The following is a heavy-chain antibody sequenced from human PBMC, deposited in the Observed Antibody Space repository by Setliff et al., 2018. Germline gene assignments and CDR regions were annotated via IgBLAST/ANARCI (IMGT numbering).Heavy chain of an antibody. CDR2: IYTSWST. CDR3: ARTSTRRYFDL. D-gene: IGHD2-2*01. Sequence: SETLSLTCTVSGDSISSRRSYWGWFRQPAGKGLEWIGQIYTSWSTNYNPSLKSRVTISLDTSKNQFSLSLSSVTAADTAVYYCARTSTRRYFDLWGRGTLVTVSS. J-gene: IGHJ2*01. V-gene: IGHV4-61*09. CDR1: GDSISSRRSY.